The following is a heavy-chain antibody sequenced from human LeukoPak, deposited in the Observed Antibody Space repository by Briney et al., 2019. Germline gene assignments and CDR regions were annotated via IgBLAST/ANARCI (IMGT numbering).Heavy chain of an antibody. J-gene: IGHJ4*02. D-gene: IGHD6-13*01. CDR2: ISSSSSYI. Sequence: GGSLRLSCAASGFTFSSYSMNWVRQAPGKGLEWVSSISSSSSYIYYADSVKGRFTISRDNAKNSLYLQMNSLRAEDTAVYYCAREGGGSSSWYWCYFDYWGQGTLVTVSS. CDR1: GFTFSSYS. V-gene: IGHV3-21*01. CDR3: AREGGGSSSWYWCYFDY.